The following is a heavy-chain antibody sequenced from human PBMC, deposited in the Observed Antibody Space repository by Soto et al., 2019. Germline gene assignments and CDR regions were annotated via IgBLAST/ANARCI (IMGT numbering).Heavy chain of an antibody. V-gene: IGHV3-30-3*01. CDR3: ARSQLWAYYGMDV. CDR2: ISYDGSNK. CDR1: GFTFSSYA. D-gene: IGHD5-18*01. Sequence: ESGGGVVQPGRSLRLSCAASGFTFSSYAMHWVRQAPGKGLEWVAVISYDGSNKYYADSVKGRFTISRDNSKNTLYLQMNSLRAEDTAVYYCARSQLWAYYGMDVWGQGTTVTVSS. J-gene: IGHJ6*02.